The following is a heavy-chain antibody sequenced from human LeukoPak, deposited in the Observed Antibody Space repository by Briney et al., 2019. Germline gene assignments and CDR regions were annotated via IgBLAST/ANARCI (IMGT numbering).Heavy chain of an antibody. J-gene: IGHJ3*02. Sequence: GGSLRLSCAASGFTFSSYAMHWVRQAPGKGLEWVAVISYDGSNKYYADSVKGRFTISRDNSKNTLYLQMNSLRAEDTAVYYCAREGGVVGAFDIWGQGTMVTVSS. D-gene: IGHD1-26*01. CDR1: GFTFSSYA. V-gene: IGHV3-30-3*01. CDR2: ISYDGSNK. CDR3: AREGGVVGAFDI.